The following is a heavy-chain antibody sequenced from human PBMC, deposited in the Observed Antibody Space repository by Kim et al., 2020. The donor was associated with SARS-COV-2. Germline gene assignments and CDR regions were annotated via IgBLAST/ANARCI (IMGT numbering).Heavy chain of an antibody. D-gene: IGHD3-16*01. Sequence: GGSLRLSCAASGFSFSNYGMHWVRQAPGKGLEWVAVVASHGRAQVYENSVKGRFTISRDNSKNTLYLQMDSLRSEDTAVYYCVTEARFGGWDFDFWGRG. CDR3: VTEARFGGWDFDF. J-gene: IGHJ2*01. V-gene: IGHV3-30*03. CDR1: GFSFSNYG. CDR2: VASHGRAQ.